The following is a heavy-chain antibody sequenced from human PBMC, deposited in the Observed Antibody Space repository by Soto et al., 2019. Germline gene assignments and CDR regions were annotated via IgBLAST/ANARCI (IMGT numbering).Heavy chain of an antibody. V-gene: IGHV3-20*01. D-gene: IGHD4-17*01. CDR2: INWNGGST. CDR1: GFTFDDYG. J-gene: IGHJ5*02. CDR3: ARDASRLRYPNNWFDP. Sequence: GGSLRLSCAASGFTFDDYGMSWVRQAPGKGLEWVSGINWNGGSTGYADSVKGRFTISRDNAKNSLYLQMNSLRAEDTALYHCARDASRLRYPNNWFDPWGQGTLVTVSS.